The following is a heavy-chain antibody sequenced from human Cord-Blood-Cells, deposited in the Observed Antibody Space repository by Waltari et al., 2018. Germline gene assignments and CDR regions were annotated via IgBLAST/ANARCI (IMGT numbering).Heavy chain of an antibody. CDR1: GGSISSSSYS. V-gene: IGHV4-39*01. Sequence: QLQLQESGPGLVKPSEPLSLTCTVPGGSISSSSYSWGWIRHPPGTGLDWIGRIYYSGSTYYNPSLKSRVTISVDTSKNQFSLKLSSVTAADTAVYYCARRGYYYDFWSGYYKVLQEDNWFDPWGQGTLVTVSS. CDR3: ARRGYYYDFWSGYYKVLQEDNWFDP. CDR2: IYYSGST. D-gene: IGHD3-3*01. J-gene: IGHJ5*02.